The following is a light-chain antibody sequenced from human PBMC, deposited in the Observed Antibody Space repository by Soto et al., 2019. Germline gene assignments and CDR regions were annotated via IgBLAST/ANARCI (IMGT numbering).Light chain of an antibody. CDR3: QTWGSGIVV. Sequence: QPVLTQSPSASASLGASVKLTCTLSSGHSNYAIAWHQQQSEKAPRYLMKLNSDGSHNKGDGIPDRFSGSSSGAERYLTISSLQSEDEADYYCQTWGSGIVVFGGGTKLTVL. CDR2: LNSDGSH. V-gene: IGLV4-69*01. J-gene: IGLJ2*01. CDR1: SGHSNYA.